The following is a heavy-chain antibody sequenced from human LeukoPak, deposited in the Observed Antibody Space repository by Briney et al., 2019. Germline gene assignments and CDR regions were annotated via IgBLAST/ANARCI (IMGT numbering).Heavy chain of an antibody. V-gene: IGHV1-2*02. Sequence: PTASVKVSCKASGYTFTSYYMHWVRQAPGQGLEWMGWINPNSGGTNYAQKFQGRVTMTRDTSITTAYMELSRLRSDDTAMYYCSRNAGYCTSTSCLGVHDYWGQGTLVTVSS. CDR2: INPNSGGT. CDR1: GYTFTSYY. J-gene: IGHJ4*02. CDR3: SRNAGYCTSTSCLGVHDY. D-gene: IGHD2-2*01.